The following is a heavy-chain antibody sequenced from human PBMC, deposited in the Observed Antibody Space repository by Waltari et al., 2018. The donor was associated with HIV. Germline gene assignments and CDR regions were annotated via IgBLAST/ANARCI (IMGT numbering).Heavy chain of an antibody. CDR2: IYTSGST. Sequence: QVQLQESGPGLVKPSQTLSLTCTVSGGSISSGSYYWSWIRQPPGKGLEWIGRIYTSGSTNYNPSLKSRVTISVDTSKNQFSLKLSSVTAADTAVYYCARDPIVVVPAAKERELWGQGTLVTVSS. CDR1: GGSISSGSYY. CDR3: ARDPIVVVPAAKEREL. J-gene: IGHJ4*02. V-gene: IGHV4-61*02. D-gene: IGHD2-2*01.